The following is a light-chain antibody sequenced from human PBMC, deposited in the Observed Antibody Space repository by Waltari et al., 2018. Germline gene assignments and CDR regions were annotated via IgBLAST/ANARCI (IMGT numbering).Light chain of an antibody. CDR3: ATWDARLTAVV. Sequence: QSVVTQSPSASGAPGQRVTISCSGSNSNIGSSTVNWYQKVPGTAPRLLIYSNDQRPSGVPDRFSASKSGTSASLASSGLQSEDEADYYCATWDARLTAVVFGGGTKVTVL. CDR1: NSNIGSST. J-gene: IGLJ2*01. V-gene: IGLV1-44*01. CDR2: SND.